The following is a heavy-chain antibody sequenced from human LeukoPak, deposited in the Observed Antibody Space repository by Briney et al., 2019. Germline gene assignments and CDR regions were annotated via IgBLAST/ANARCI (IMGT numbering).Heavy chain of an antibody. CDR2: IWYDGSNK. CDR3: ARDRLEAVTDDDYFNY. Sequence: GGSLRLSCAASGFTFSNHGMHWVRQAPGKGPEWVALIWYDGSNKYYGDSVKGRFTISRDNSRNTVYLQMNSLRAEDTGVYYCARDRLEAVTDDDYFNYWGQGTLVTVSS. D-gene: IGHD2-21*02. J-gene: IGHJ4*02. CDR1: GFTFSNHG. V-gene: IGHV3-33*01.